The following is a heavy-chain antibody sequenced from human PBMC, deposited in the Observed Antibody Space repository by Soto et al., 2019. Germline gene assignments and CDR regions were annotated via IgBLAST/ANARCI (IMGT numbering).Heavy chain of an antibody. D-gene: IGHD1-7*01. CDR1: GFSLSNARMG. Sequence: SGPTLVNPTETLTLTCTVSGFSLSNARMGVSWIRQPPGKALEWLAHIFSNDEKSYSTSLKSRLTISKDTSKSQVVLTMTNMDPVDTATYYCARIRTWWNLGGYINWNWSDYFDYWGQXTLVTVSS. V-gene: IGHV2-26*01. J-gene: IGHJ4*02. CDR2: IFSNDEK. CDR3: ARIRTWWNLGGYINWNWSDYFDY.